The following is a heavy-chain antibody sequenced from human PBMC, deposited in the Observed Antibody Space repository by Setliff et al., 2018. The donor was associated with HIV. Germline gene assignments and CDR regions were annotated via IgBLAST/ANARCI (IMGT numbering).Heavy chain of an antibody. CDR2: TANT. CDR1: GDSISTDNYH. Sequence: PSETLSLTCTVSGDSISTDNYHWGWIRQPPEKGLEWIGHTANTDYNPSLKSRVTVSVDTSKNQLSLRLSSVTAADTAVYYCARHAALIKRYYYYYLDVWGKGTTVTVSS. D-gene: IGHD5-18*01. CDR3: ARHAALIKRYYYYYLDV. J-gene: IGHJ6*03. V-gene: IGHV4-39*01.